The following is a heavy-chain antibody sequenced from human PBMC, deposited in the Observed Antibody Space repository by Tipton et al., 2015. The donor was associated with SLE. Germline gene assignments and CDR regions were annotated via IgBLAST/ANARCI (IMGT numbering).Heavy chain of an antibody. Sequence: TLSLTCTVSGGSISSSSYHWGWIRQPPGKGLEWIGSIFHTGRTYNNLSLKSRLSISIDMSKNQFSLKLTSVTAADTAVYFCARGRRQAAGNDFWGQGILVTVSS. CDR2: IFHTGRT. V-gene: IGHV4-39*07. J-gene: IGHJ4*02. CDR1: GGSISSSSYH. D-gene: IGHD6-13*01. CDR3: ARGRRQAAGNDF.